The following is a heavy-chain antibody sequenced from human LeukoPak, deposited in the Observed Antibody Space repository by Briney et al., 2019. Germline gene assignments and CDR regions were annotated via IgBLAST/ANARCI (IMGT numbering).Heavy chain of an antibody. CDR1: GGSISSYY. CDR2: IYTSGST. V-gene: IGHV4-4*07. J-gene: IGHJ3*02. Sequence: PSETLSLTCTVSGGSISSYYWSWIRQPAGKGLEWIGRIYTSGSTNYNPSLKSRVTMSLDTSKNQFSLKLSSVTAADTAVYYCARAPDGRYFDPGAFDIWGQGTMVTVSS. CDR3: ARAPDGRYFDPGAFDI. D-gene: IGHD3-9*01.